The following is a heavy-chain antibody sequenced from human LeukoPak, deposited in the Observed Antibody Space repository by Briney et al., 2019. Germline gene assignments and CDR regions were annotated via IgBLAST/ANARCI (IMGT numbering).Heavy chain of an antibody. Sequence: GGSLRLSCAASGFTFSRSAMHWVRQAPGKGLEWVAAISGNGGRTYYRDSVKGRFTISRDNPKNTLYLLMNSLSAEDTALYYCAKEQTSSGYFDYWGQGTLVTVSS. J-gene: IGHJ4*02. CDR3: AKEQTSSGYFDY. D-gene: IGHD3-10*01. CDR2: ISGNGGRT. CDR1: GFTFSRSA. V-gene: IGHV3-23*01.